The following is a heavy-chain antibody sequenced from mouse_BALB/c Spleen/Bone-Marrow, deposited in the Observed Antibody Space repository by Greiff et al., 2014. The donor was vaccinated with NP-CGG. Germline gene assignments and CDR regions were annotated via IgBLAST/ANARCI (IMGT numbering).Heavy chain of an antibody. J-gene: IGHJ3*01. CDR3: TTGTRFAY. V-gene: IGHV1-69*02. Sequence: VQLVESGAELVRPGASVKLSCKASGYTLTSYWINWVKQRPGQGLEWIGNIYPSDSYTNYNQKFKDKATLTVDKSSSTAYMQLSSPTSEDSAVYYCTTGTRFAYWGQGTLVTVSA. CDR2: IYPSDSYT. CDR1: GYTLTSYW. D-gene: IGHD4-1*01.